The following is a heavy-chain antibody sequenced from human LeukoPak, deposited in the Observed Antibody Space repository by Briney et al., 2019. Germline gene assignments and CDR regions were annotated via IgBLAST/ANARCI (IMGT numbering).Heavy chain of an antibody. J-gene: IGHJ5*02. V-gene: IGHV3-23*01. CDR3: AKCSGSPGYWFDP. D-gene: IGHD1-26*01. CDR1: GFTFSSYS. Sequence: GGSLRLSCAASGFTFSSYSMNWVRQAPGKGLEWVSAISGSGGSTYYADSVKGRFTISRDNSKNTLYLQMNSLRAEDTAVYYCAKCSGSPGYWFDPWGQGTLVTVPS. CDR2: ISGSGGST.